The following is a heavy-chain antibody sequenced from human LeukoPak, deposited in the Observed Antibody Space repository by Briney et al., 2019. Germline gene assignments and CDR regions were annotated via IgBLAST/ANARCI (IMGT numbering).Heavy chain of an antibody. D-gene: IGHD3-22*01. J-gene: IGHJ1*01. V-gene: IGHV1-69*05. CDR3: ARGWRFSSGYRKYFQH. CDR1: GGTFSSYA. Sequence: SVKVSCKASGGTFSSYAISWVRQAPGQGLEWMGRIIPIFGTANYAQKFQGRVTITTDESTSTAYMELSSLRSEDTAVYYCARGWRFSSGYRKYFQHWGQGTLVTVSS. CDR2: IIPIFGTA.